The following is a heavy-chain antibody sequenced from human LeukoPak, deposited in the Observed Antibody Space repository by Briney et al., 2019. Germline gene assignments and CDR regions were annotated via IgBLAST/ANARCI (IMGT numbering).Heavy chain of an antibody. J-gene: IGHJ4*02. CDR3: ARGPTIAVAGIQTDFDY. D-gene: IGHD6-19*01. V-gene: IGHV3-30*02. Sequence: PGGSLRLSCAASGFTFSSSGMHWVRQAPGKGLEWVAFIRYDTINKYYADSVKGRFTISSDHSKNTLYLQMNSLRAEDMAVYYCARGPTIAVAGIQTDFDYWGQGTLVTVSS. CDR2: IRYDTINK. CDR1: GFTFSSSG.